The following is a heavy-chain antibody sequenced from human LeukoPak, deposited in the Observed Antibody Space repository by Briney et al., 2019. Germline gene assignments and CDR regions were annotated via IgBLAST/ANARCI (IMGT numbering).Heavy chain of an antibody. CDR2: ITSSGNTI. V-gene: IGHV3-48*03. D-gene: IGHD3-22*01. Sequence: PGGSLRLSCAASGFTFRSYEMNWVRQAPGKGLEWVSYITSSGNTIYYADSVKGRFTISRDNAKNSLYLQMNSLRAEDTAVYYCARANYYDNSGYDYWGQGTLVTVSS. CDR3: ARANYYDNSGYDY. CDR1: GFTFRSYE. J-gene: IGHJ4*02.